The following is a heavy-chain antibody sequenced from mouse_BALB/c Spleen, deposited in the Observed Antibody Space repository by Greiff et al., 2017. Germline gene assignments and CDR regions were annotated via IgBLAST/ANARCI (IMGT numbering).Heavy chain of an antibody. D-gene: IGHD2-5*01. V-gene: IGHV5-9-4*01. CDR2: ISSGGSYT. Sequence: DVKLMESGGGLVKPGGSLKLSCAASGFTFSSYAMSWVRQSPEKRLEWVAEISSGGSYTYYPDTVTGRFTISRDNAKNTLYLEMSSLRSEDTAMYYCARESKISDYWGQGTSVTVSS. CDR1: GFTFSSYA. CDR3: ARESKISDY. J-gene: IGHJ4*01.